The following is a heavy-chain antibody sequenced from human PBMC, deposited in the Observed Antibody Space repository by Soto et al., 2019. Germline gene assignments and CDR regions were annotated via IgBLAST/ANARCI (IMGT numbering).Heavy chain of an antibody. V-gene: IGHV4-34*01. D-gene: IGHD2-2*01. CDR2: INHSGST. CDR3: ASVPADMFWFDP. Sequence: SETLSLTCAVYGGSFSGYYWSWIRQPPGKGLEWIGEINHSGSTNYNPSLKSRVTISVDTSKNQFSLKLSSVTAADTAVYYCASVPADMFWFDPWGQGTLVTVS. J-gene: IGHJ5*02. CDR1: GGSFSGYY.